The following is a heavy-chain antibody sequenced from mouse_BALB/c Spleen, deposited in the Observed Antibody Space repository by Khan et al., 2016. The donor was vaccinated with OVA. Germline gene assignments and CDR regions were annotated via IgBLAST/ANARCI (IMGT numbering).Heavy chain of an antibody. J-gene: IGHJ3*01. Sequence: QIQLVQSGPELKKPGETVKISCKASGYTFTNYGMNWVKQAPGKGLKWMGWINTYTGEPTYADDFRGRFSFSLETSASTAYLQINNLKTEETATYCCARSNGNYWFAYWGQGNLVTVSA. CDR1: GYTFTNYG. V-gene: IGHV9-3-1*01. D-gene: IGHD2-1*01. CDR3: ARSNGNYWFAY. CDR2: INTYTGEP.